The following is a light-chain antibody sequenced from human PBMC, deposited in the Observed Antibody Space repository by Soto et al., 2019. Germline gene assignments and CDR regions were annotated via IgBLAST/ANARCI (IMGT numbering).Light chain of an antibody. CDR2: EGI. J-gene: IGLJ1*01. CDR3: CSYVGATTYV. Sequence: QSVLTQPASVSGSPGQSITISCSGTSSNIGGYNVVSWYQQHPGKAPKVIVYEGIKRPSGVSDRFSGSTSGSTASLTISGLQAEDEAEYYCCSYVGATTYVFGSGTKVNRP. V-gene: IGLV2-23*01. CDR1: SSNIGGYNV.